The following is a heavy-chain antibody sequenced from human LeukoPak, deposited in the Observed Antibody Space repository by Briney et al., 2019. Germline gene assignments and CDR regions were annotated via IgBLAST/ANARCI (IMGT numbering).Heavy chain of an antibody. Sequence: ASVKVSCKASGYTFTGYYIHWVRQAPGQGLEWMGRINPNNGGTNYAQKFQGRVTMTRGTSISTAYMDLSGLRSDDTAVYYCARHISYGSGYYFDYWGQGTLVTVSS. CDR3: ARHISYGSGYYFDY. CDR1: GYTFTGYY. V-gene: IGHV1-2*06. J-gene: IGHJ4*02. CDR2: INPNNGGT. D-gene: IGHD3-10*01.